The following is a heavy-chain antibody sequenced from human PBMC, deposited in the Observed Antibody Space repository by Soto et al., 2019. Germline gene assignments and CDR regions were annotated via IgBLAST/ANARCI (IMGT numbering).Heavy chain of an antibody. CDR3: ARPKGSSIAARGPGNWFDP. J-gene: IGHJ5*02. CDR1: GGSISSSSYY. D-gene: IGHD6-6*01. V-gene: IGHV4-39*01. Sequence: QLQLQESGPGLVKPSETLSLTCTVSGGSISSSSYYWGWIRQPPGKGLEWIGSIYYSGSTYYNPSLKSRVTISVDTSKNQFSLKLSSVTAADTAVYYCARPKGSSIAARGPGNWFDPWGQGTLVTVSS. CDR2: IYYSGST.